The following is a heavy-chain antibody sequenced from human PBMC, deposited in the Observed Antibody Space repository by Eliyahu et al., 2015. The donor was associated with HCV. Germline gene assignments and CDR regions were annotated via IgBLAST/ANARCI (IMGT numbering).Heavy chain of an antibody. Sequence: EVQLVESGGGLVXPGGSLRLSCAAXGFTFSSYSMNWVRQAPGKGLEWVSSISSSSSYIYYADSVKGRFTISRDNAKNSLYLQMNSLRAEDTAVYYCARESPGLRWPPRYFDLWGRGTLVTVSS. CDR3: ARESPGLRWPPRYFDL. CDR2: ISSSSSYI. J-gene: IGHJ2*01. CDR1: GFTFSSYS. D-gene: IGHD4-23*01. V-gene: IGHV3-21*01.